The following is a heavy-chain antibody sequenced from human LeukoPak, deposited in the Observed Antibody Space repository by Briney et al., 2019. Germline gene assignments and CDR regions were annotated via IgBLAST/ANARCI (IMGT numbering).Heavy chain of an antibody. D-gene: IGHD3-22*01. V-gene: IGHV4-34*01. CDR3: ALRASGYYLTIDY. Sequence: SETLSLTCAVYGGPFSGYYWSWIRQPPGEGLEWIGEINHSGSTNYNPSLKSRVTISVDTSKNQFSLKLTSVTAADTAVYYCALRASGYYLTIDYWGQGTLVTVSS. J-gene: IGHJ4*02. CDR1: GGPFSGYY. CDR2: INHSGST.